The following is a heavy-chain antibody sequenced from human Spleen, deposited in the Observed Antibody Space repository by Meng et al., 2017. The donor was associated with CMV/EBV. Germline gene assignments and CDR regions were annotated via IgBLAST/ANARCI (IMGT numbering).Heavy chain of an antibody. CDR2: IRSKAYGGTT. D-gene: IGHD1-26*01. Sequence: GESLKISCAASGFTVSNNYMSWVRQAPGKGLEWVGFIRSKAYGGTTEYAASVKGRFTISRDDSKSIAYLQMNSLKTEDTAVYYCTRVSGSYRYYYYGMDVWGQGTTVTVSS. V-gene: IGHV3-49*04. CDR3: TRVSGSYRYYYYGMDV. J-gene: IGHJ6*02. CDR1: GFTVSNNY.